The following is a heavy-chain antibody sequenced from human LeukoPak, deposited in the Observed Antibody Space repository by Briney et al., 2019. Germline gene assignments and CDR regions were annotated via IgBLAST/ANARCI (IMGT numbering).Heavy chain of an antibody. Sequence: GRSLRLSCAASGFTFSSYGMHWVRQAPGKGLEWVAVIWYDGSNKYYADSVKGRFTISRDNSKNTLYLQMNSLRAEDTAVYYCAREIAAAGRAPQDYYYYGMDVWAKGPRSPSP. CDR1: GFTFSSYG. CDR2: IWYDGSNK. V-gene: IGHV3-33*08. J-gene: IGHJ6*02. D-gene: IGHD6-13*01. CDR3: AREIAAAGRAPQDYYYYGMDV.